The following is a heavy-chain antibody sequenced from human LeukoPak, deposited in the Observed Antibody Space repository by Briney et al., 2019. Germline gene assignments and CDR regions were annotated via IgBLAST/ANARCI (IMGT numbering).Heavy chain of an antibody. Sequence: PSETLSLTCTVSGGSMSGSFWAWIPRPAGKGLEWIGRIYSSGTTNYNLSLKSRVTMSLDTSNNQFSLRLTSVTAADTAVYYCARQTGSGLFILPGGQGTLVTVSS. CDR2: IYSSGTT. V-gene: IGHV4-4*07. J-gene: IGHJ4*02. CDR3: ARQTGSGLFILP. D-gene: IGHD3/OR15-3a*01. CDR1: GGSMSGSF.